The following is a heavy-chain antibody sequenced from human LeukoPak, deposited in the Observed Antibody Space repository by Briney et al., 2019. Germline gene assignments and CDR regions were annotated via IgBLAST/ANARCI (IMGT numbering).Heavy chain of an antibody. Sequence: GGSLRLSCAASGFTFSSYWMHWVRQAPGKGLVWVSRINSDGSSTSYADSVKGRFTISRDNAKNTLYLQMNSLRAEDTAVYYCARASPSVAGPLGNYYYMDVWGKGTTVTVSS. CDR2: INSDGSST. CDR3: ARASPSVAGPLGNYYYMDV. V-gene: IGHV3-74*01. CDR1: GFTFSSYW. J-gene: IGHJ6*03. D-gene: IGHD6-19*01.